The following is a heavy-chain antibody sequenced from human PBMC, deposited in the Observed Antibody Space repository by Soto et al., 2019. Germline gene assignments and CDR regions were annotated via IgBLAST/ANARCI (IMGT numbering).Heavy chain of an antibody. CDR2: IYPGDSDT. J-gene: IGHJ6*01. CDR1: GGKVTRSR. D-gene: IGHD2-8*01. Sequence: ISGERRGGKVTRSRRGSERQKHGQGLEWMGIIYPGDSDTRYSPPFQGQVTISADKSISTAYLQWSSLKASDTAMYYCARHHGPRTYYYHGMDVWGQRTTVTVSS. CDR3: ARHHGPRTYYYHGMDV. V-gene: IGHV5-51*01.